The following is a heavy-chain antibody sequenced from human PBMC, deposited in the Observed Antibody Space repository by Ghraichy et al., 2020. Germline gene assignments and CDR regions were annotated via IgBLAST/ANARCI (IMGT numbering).Heavy chain of an antibody. CDR1: GYNFSRFY. D-gene: IGHD5-18*01. CDR3: AIGGPLYYNYGLYYLEY. Sequence: ASVKVSCKASGYNFSRFYLYWVRQASGQGLEWMATLNPTEGTTSSADHFKGRLTVTRDTSTDTSYMELTNLRSDDSAVYYCAIGGPLYYNYGLYYLEYWGQGSLITVSS. J-gene: IGHJ4*02. V-gene: IGHV1-46*01. CDR2: LNPTEGTT.